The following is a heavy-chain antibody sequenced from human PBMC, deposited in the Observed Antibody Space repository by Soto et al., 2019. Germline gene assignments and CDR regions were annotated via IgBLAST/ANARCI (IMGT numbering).Heavy chain of an antibody. CDR2: INAGNGNT. Sequence: QVQLLQSGAEVKKPGASVQDSCKASGYTFTSYAMHWFRQAPGQSLEWMGWINAGNGNTKYSQKFQGRVTITRDTSASTAYMELSSLRSEDTAVYSCARDTTAVVTHWYFDLGGRGSLVTVSS. CDR1: GYTFTSYA. V-gene: IGHV1-3*01. J-gene: IGHJ2*01. D-gene: IGHD2-21*02. CDR3: ARDTTAVVTHWYFDL.